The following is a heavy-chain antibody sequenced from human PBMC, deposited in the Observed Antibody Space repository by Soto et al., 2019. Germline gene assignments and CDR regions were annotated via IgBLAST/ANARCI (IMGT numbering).Heavy chain of an antibody. V-gene: IGHV4-31*03. Sequence: SETLSLTCTVSGGSISSGGYYWSWIRQHPGKGLEWIGYIYYSGSTYYNPSLKSRVTISVDTSKNQFSLKLSSVTAADTAVYYCARGIKSMVRGVIITTFDYWGQGTLVTVSS. J-gene: IGHJ4*02. CDR2: IYYSGST. D-gene: IGHD3-10*01. CDR3: ARGIKSMVRGVIITTFDY. CDR1: GGSISSGGYY.